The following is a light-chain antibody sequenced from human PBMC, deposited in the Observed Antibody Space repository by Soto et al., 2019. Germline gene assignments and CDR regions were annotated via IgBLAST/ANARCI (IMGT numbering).Light chain of an antibody. V-gene: IGKV1-6*01. CDR3: LQDYNYPRT. CDR1: QDIRNE. CDR2: AAS. J-gene: IGKJ1*01. Sequence: AIQMTQSPSSLSASIGDRVTITCRACQDIRNELGWYQQRPGKAPQVLISAASSLQDGVPSRFSGSGSGTDFTLTISSLRPEDFATYFCLQDYNYPRTFGQGTKVEIK.